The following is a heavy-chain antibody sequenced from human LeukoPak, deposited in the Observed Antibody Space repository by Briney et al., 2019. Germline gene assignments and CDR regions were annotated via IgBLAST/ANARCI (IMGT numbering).Heavy chain of an antibody. CDR3: GRVAMNYDILTGYSAGLDY. D-gene: IGHD3-9*01. J-gene: IGHJ4*02. CDR2: ISSSSSYI. Sequence: GGSLRLSCAASGFTFSSYSMNWVRQAPGKGLEWVSSISSSSSYIYYADSVKGRFTISRDNARNSLYLQMNSLRAEDTAVYYCGRVAMNYDILTGYSAGLDYWGQGTLVTVSS. CDR1: GFTFSSYS. V-gene: IGHV3-21*01.